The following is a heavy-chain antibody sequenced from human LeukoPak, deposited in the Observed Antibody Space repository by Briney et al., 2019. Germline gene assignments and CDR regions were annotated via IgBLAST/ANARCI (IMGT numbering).Heavy chain of an antibody. Sequence: KAGGSLRLSCAASGFTFNSYTMNWVRQAPGKGLEWVSSISSSGTYIYYADSLKGRFTTSRDNAENSLYLQMNSLRAEDTAVYYCAREMELDYWGQGTLVTVSS. CDR1: GFTFNSYT. J-gene: IGHJ4*02. CDR2: ISSSGTYI. CDR3: AREMELDY. D-gene: IGHD1-1*01. V-gene: IGHV3-21*01.